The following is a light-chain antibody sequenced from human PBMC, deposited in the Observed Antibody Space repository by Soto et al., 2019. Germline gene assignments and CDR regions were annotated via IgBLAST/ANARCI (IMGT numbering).Light chain of an antibody. V-gene: IGLV2-23*01. CDR3: CAYAGGDHLFV. CDR1: SSDIGGFAL. CDR2: EGS. J-gene: IGLJ1*01. Sequence: QSALAQPASVSGSPGQSITISCTGSSSDIGGFALVSWYPLHPGEAPKLIIFEGSKRPSGVSSRFSGSKSGNTASLTISGLQAEDEDDYYCCAYAGGDHLFVFGAGTKVTVL.